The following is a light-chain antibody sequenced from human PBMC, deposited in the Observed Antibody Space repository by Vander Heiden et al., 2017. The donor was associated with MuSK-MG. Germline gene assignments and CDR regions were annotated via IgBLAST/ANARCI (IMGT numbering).Light chain of an antibody. CDR3: RKDNSAPIT. CDR2: AAS. Sequence: MIHSPSSLSSSIGDRVTITCRASQGITNYLAWYQYKPGKVPDLLIYAASTLLSGVPPRISGSGTGTDFPLTIRTMQPEDVAPYYSRKDNSAPITFGGRTRVEIK. J-gene: IGKJ4*01. CDR1: QGITNY. V-gene: IGKV1-27*01.